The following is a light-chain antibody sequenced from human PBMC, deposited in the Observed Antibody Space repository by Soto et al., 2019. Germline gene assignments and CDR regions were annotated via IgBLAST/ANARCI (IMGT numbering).Light chain of an antibody. CDR3: QHYNSYSEA. CDR1: QSISNW. Sequence: DIQMTQSPSTLSASVGETVTITCRASQSISNWLAWYQQKPGKAPKFLIYKASNLESGVPSRFSGSGSGTEFTLTISSLQPDDFATYYCQHYNSYSEAFGQGTKVDIK. V-gene: IGKV1-5*03. CDR2: KAS. J-gene: IGKJ1*01.